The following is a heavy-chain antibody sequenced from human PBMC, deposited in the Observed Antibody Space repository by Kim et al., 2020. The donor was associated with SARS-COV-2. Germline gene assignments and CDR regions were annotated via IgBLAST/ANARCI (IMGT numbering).Heavy chain of an antibody. D-gene: IGHD3-10*01. Sequence: ASVKVSCKASGYTFTSYYMHWVRQAPGQGLEWMGIINPSGGSTSYAQKFQGRVTMTRDTSTSTVYMELSSLRSEDTAVYYCARDQLLWFGESQPFDPWGQGTLVTVSS. CDR2: INPSGGST. CDR3: ARDQLLWFGESQPFDP. V-gene: IGHV1-46*01. CDR1: GYTFTSYY. J-gene: IGHJ5*02.